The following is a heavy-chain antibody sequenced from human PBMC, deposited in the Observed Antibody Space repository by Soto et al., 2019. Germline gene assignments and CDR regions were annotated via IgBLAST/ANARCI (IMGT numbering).Heavy chain of an antibody. Sequence: QVQLVQSGAEVKKPGSSVKVSSKASGGTFSSYTIRWVRQAPGQGLEWMGRIIPILGIANYAQKFQGRVTITAAKSTNTASMELSSLRSEDTAVYYCARDSSAWYAGYWGQGTLVTVSS. J-gene: IGHJ4*02. CDR2: IIPILGIA. CDR1: GGTFSSYT. D-gene: IGHD6-19*01. V-gene: IGHV1-69*08. CDR3: ARDSSAWYAGY.